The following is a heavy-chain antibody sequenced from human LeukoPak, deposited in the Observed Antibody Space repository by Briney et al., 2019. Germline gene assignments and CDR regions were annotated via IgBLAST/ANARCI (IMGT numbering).Heavy chain of an antibody. Sequence: RRSLRLSCAASGFTFSSYAMHWVRQAPGKGPEWVAVISSDGSNKYYADSVTGRFTISRDNSKNTLYLQMNSLRAEDTAVYYCARESDDYGDYVFDYWGQGTLVTVSS. J-gene: IGHJ4*02. D-gene: IGHD4-17*01. CDR2: ISSDGSNK. CDR1: GFTFSSYA. CDR3: ARESDDYGDYVFDY. V-gene: IGHV3-30-3*01.